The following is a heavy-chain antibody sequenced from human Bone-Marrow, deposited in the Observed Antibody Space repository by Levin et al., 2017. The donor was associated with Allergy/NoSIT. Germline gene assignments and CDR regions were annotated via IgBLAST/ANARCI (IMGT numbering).Heavy chain of an antibody. CDR1: GGSISSYY. CDR2: IYYSGST. CDR3: ARGHGDPRYFDL. D-gene: IGHD4-17*01. J-gene: IGHJ2*01. V-gene: IGHV4-59*01. Sequence: SQTLSLTCTVSGGSISSYYWSWIRQPPGKGLEWIGYIYYSGSTNYNPSLKSRVTISVDTSKNQFSLKLSSVTAADTAVYYCARGHGDPRYFDLWGRGTLVTVSS.